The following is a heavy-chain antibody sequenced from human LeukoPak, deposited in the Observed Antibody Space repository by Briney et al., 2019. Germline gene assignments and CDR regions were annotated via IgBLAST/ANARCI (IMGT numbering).Heavy chain of an antibody. CDR2: IYPGDSDT. J-gene: IGHJ3*02. CDR3: ARPEGVVTPGAFDI. CDR1: GYSFTSYW. V-gene: IGHV5-51*01. D-gene: IGHD4-23*01. Sequence: GEAPKIPCKGSGYSFTSYWIGWGRRMPGKGLEGMGIIYPGDSDTRYSPSFQGQVTISADKSISTAYLQWSSLKASDTAMYYCARPEGVVTPGAFDIWGQGTMVTVSS.